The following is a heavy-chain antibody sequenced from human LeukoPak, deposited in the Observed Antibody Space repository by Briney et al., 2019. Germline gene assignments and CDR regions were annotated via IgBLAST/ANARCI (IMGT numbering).Heavy chain of an antibody. J-gene: IGHJ2*01. V-gene: IGHV4-39*01. D-gene: IGHD5-12*01. Sequence: NPSETLSLTCTVSGGSISSSSYYWDWTRQPPGKGPEWIGSIYYSGSTYYNPSLKSRVTISVDTSKNQFSLKLSSVTASDTAVYYCATQPSGDVVPIYTGYWYFDLWGRGTLVTVSS. CDR3: ATQPSGDVVPIYTGYWYFDL. CDR1: GGSISSSSYY. CDR2: IYYSGST.